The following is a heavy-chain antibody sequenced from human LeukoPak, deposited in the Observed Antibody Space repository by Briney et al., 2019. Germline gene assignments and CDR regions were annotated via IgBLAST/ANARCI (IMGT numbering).Heavy chain of an antibody. V-gene: IGHV1-58*02. D-gene: IGHD3-3*01. Sequence: GASVKVSCKASGFTFPNSAMQWVRQARGQRLEWIGWIVLGAGNTVYSHKFHDRVTITRDISTNTAYMELSSQKSEDTAVYYCAAQRGASLHDFWSTRLFDPWGQGTLVTVSS. CDR3: AAQRGASLHDFWSTRLFDP. CDR1: GFTFPNSA. J-gene: IGHJ5*02. CDR2: IVLGAGNT.